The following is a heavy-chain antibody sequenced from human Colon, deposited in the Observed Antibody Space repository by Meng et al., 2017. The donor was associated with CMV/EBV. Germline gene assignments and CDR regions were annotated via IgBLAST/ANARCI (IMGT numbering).Heavy chain of an antibody. D-gene: IGHD6-19*01. CDR2: IYPGDSDT. Sequence: GESLKISCQVSGNRFSNYWIGWVRQMPGKGLEWMGIIYPGDSDTVYNPSLQGQVTISADKSISTAYLQWSSLKASDTAMYYCAKSVGSSGSTFDYWGQETLVTVSS. V-gene: IGHV5-51*01. J-gene: IGHJ4*02. CDR3: AKSVGSSGSTFDY. CDR1: GNRFSNYW.